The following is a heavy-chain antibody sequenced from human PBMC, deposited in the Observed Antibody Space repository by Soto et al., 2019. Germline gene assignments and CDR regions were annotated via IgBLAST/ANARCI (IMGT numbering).Heavy chain of an antibody. Sequence: QLQLQESGPGLVKPSGTLSLTCTVSGGSISSSSYYWGWIRQPPGKGLEWIGSIYYSGSTYYNPSLKSRVTISVDTSKNQFSLKLSSVTAADTAVYYCARDAASDYVPAAFDYWGQGTLVTVSS. J-gene: IGHJ4*02. CDR2: IYYSGST. D-gene: IGHD4-17*01. V-gene: IGHV4-39*02. CDR3: ARDAASDYVPAAFDY. CDR1: GGSISSSSYY.